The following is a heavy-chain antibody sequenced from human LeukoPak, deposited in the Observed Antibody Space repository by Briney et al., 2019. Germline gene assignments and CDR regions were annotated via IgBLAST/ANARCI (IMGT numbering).Heavy chain of an antibody. CDR2: ITGSDGSS. V-gene: IGHV3-23*01. CDR1: GITFRNHW. CDR3: AKWGDYDILTGYYVPDY. D-gene: IGHD3-9*01. J-gene: IGHJ4*02. Sequence: GGSLRLSCAASGITFRNHWMTWVRQAPGKGLEWVSAITGSDGSSYYADSVKGRFTISRDNSKNTLYLQVNSLRAEDTAVYYCAKWGDYDILTGYYVPDYWGQGTLVTVSS.